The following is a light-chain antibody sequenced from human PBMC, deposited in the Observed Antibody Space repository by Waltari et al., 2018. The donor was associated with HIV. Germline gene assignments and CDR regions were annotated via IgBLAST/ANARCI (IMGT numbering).Light chain of an antibody. CDR3: QQYNDWPFT. Sequence: EIVMTQSPATLSVSPGERATLSCRASQSVRSNLVWYQHKPGQAPRLLLYGASTRATGIPGRFSGSGSGTEFTLTISSLQSEDFAIYYCQQYNDWPFTFGPGTKLDI. V-gene: IGKV3-15*01. CDR1: QSVRSN. CDR2: GAS. J-gene: IGKJ3*01.